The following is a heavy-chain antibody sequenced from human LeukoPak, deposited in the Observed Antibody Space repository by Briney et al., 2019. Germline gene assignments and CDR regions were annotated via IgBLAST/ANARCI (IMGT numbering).Heavy chain of an antibody. CDR2: IHYSGTT. J-gene: IGHJ2*01. CDR1: GGSIGTFF. Sequence: SETLSLTCTVSGGSIGTFFWSWVRHTPGKGLEWIGYIHYSGTTTYNPSLRGRATMSVDTSTNQFSLTVDSVTTADTAVYYCARLASWSWYFDLWGRGTLVPVPS. V-gene: IGHV4-59*08. CDR3: ARLASWSWYFDL. D-gene: IGHD3-10*01.